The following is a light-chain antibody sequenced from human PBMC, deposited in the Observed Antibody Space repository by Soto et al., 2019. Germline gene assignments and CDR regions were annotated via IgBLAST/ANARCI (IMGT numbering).Light chain of an antibody. Sequence: QSVLTHPPSVSGAPGQRVTISCTGSSSNIGAGYDVHWYQQLPGTAPKLLIYGNSNRPSGVPDRFSGSKSGTSASLAITGLQAEDEADYYCQSYDSSLSGVLFGGGTQLTVL. CDR3: QSYDSSLSGVL. CDR1: SSNIGAGYD. J-gene: IGLJ2*01. CDR2: GNS. V-gene: IGLV1-40*01.